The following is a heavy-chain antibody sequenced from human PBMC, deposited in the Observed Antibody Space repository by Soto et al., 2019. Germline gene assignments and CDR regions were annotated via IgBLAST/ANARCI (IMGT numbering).Heavy chain of an antibody. J-gene: IGHJ4*02. CDR2: ISAYKGNK. CDR3: ARDYPPVDY. V-gene: IGHV1-18*01. Sequence: QVQLVQSGAEVKKPGASVKVSCKASGYTFTSYGISWVRQAPGQGLEWMGWISAYKGNKKYAQKIQGRVTMTKDPSTSTADMELRSMRSDDTAVYYCARDYPPVDYWGQGTLVTVSS. D-gene: IGHD3-16*02. CDR1: GYTFTSYG.